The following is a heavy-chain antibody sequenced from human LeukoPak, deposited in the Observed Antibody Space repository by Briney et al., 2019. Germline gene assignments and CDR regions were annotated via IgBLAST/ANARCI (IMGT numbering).Heavy chain of an antibody. V-gene: IGHV3-43*02. CDR3: AKLLACCGGDCYAHDAFDI. J-gene: IGHJ3*02. CDR1: GFTFDNYY. CDR2: ISGDGGST. Sequence: GESLRLSCAASGFTFDNYYMRWVRQPPGKGLEWVSSISGDGGSTYYADSMTGRSSIARDNSKNSLYLQMNMLRTEDTALYYCAKLLACCGGDCYAHDAFDIWGQGTMVTVSS. D-gene: IGHD2-21*02.